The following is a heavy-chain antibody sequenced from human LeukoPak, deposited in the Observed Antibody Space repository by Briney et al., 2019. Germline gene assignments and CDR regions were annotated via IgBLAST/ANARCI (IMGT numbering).Heavy chain of an antibody. J-gene: IGHJ4*02. V-gene: IGHV3-74*01. Sequence: GGSLRLSCVVSGSTFSNYWMHWVRQAPGKGLVWVSGINPDGSSTSYADSVKGRFTISRDSAKNTLYLQMNSLRAEDTAVYYCAKGAKDVTIFGVVITPPDYWGQGTLVTVSS. CDR3: AKGAKDVTIFGVVITPPDY. CDR1: GSTFSNYW. CDR2: INPDGSST. D-gene: IGHD3-3*01.